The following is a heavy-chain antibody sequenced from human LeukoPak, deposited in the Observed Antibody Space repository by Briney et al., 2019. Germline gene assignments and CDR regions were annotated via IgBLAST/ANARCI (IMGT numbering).Heavy chain of an antibody. CDR3: AGLVGRYSSGLYYYYFDY. Sequence: SETLSLTCTVSGDSINSLDLWSWVRQPPGEGLEWIGEMYLSGTTHSNPSVKSRVTISIDKSKNQFFLNLSSVTAADTAVYYCAGLVGRYSSGLYYYYFDYWGQGTLVTVSS. D-gene: IGHD3-22*01. CDR2: MYLSGTT. V-gene: IGHV4-4*02. CDR1: GDSINSLDL. J-gene: IGHJ4*02.